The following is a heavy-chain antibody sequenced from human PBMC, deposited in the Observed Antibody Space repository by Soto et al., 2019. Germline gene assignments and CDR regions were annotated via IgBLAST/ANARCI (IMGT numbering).Heavy chain of an antibody. V-gene: IGHV1-2*02. J-gene: IGHJ4*02. CDR2: INPNSGGT. CDR3: ARAGIAVAGVFGY. CDR1: GYTFTGYY. Sequence: ASVKVSCKASGYTFTGYYMHWVRQAPGQGLEWMGWINPNSGGTNYAQKFQGRVTMTRDTSISTAYMELSRLRSDDTAVYYCARAGIAVAGVFGYWGQGTQVTVSS. D-gene: IGHD6-19*01.